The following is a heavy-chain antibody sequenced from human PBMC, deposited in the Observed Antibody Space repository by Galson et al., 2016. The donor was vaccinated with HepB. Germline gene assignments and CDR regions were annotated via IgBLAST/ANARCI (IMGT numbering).Heavy chain of an antibody. CDR1: GFALRSCG. CDR3: ARVTFTCDGGGCRYYGMDV. D-gene: IGHD2-21*01. Sequence: SLRLSCAASGFALRSCGMYWVRQTTGKGLEWVSSIGTAGDTYYPGSVRGRFTVSRENANNSLYLQMNSLRAGDTAVYFCARVTFTCDGGGCRYYGMDVWGTGTTVTVSP. J-gene: IGHJ6*04. V-gene: IGHV3-13*01. CDR2: IGTAGDT.